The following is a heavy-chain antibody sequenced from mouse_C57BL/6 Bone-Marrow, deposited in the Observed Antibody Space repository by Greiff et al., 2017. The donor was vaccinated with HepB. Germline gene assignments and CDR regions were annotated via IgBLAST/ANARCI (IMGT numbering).Heavy chain of an antibody. V-gene: IGHV1-62-2*01. CDR1: GYTFTEYT. CDR2: FYPGSGSI. CDR3: ARHEDGYGSSYDAMDY. D-gene: IGHD1-1*01. Sequence: QVQLKQSGAELVKPGASVKLSCKASGYTFTEYTIHWVKQRSGQGLEWIGWFYPGSGSIKYNEKFKDKATLTADKSSSIVYMELSRLTSEDSAVYFCARHEDGYGSSYDAMDYWGQGTSVTVSS. J-gene: IGHJ4*01.